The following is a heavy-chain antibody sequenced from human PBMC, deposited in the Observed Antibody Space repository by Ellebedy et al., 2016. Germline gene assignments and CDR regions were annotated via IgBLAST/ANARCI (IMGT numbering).Heavy chain of an antibody. V-gene: IGHV4-61*01. J-gene: IGHJ3*02. CDR1: GGSVSSGSYY. D-gene: IGHD1-26*01. Sequence: SETLSLXXTVSGGSVSSGSYYWSWIRQPPGKGLEWIGYIYYSGSTNYNPSLKSRVTISVDTSKNQFSLKLSSVTAADTAVYYCARWELLAFDIWGQGTMVTVSS. CDR2: IYYSGST. CDR3: ARWELLAFDI.